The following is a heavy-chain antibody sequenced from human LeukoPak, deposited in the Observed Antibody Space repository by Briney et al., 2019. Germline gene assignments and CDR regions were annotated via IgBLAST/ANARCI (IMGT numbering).Heavy chain of an antibody. CDR1: GFTFSSYW. CDR3: AREEDDFWSGLPYYFDY. CDR2: IKQDGSEK. J-gene: IGHJ4*02. D-gene: IGHD3-3*01. Sequence: GGSLRLSCAASGFTFSSYWMSWVRQAPGKGLEWVANIKQDGSEKYYVDSVKGRFTISRDNAKNSLYLQMNSLRAEDTAVYYCAREEDDFWSGLPYYFDYWGQGTLVTVSS. V-gene: IGHV3-7*01.